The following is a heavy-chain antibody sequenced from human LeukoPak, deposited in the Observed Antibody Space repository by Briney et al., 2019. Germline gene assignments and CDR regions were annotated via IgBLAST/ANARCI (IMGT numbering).Heavy chain of an antibody. J-gene: IGHJ5*02. CDR3: ARAGSRFLEWLLFSWFDP. D-gene: IGHD3-3*01. V-gene: IGHV1-18*01. Sequence: GASVKVSCKASGYTFTSYGISWVRQAPGQGLEWVGWISAYNGNTNYAQKLQGRVTMTTDTSTSTAYMELRSLRSDDTAVYYCARAGSRFLEWLLFSWFDPWGQGTLVTVSS. CDR1: GYTFTSYG. CDR2: ISAYNGNT.